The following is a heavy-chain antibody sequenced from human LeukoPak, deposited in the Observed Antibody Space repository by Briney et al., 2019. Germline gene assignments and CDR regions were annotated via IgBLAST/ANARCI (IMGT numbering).Heavy chain of an antibody. J-gene: IGHJ4*02. CDR2: ISYDGSTK. Sequence: GGSLRLSCTASGFTFSNYVMHWVRQAPGKGLEWVAVISYDGSTKDYADSVKGRFTISRDNSKNTVYLQMNSLRPEDTAVYHCAKPIRYCSGGSCYSFDCWGQGTLVTVSS. CDR1: GFTFSNYV. D-gene: IGHD2-15*01. V-gene: IGHV3-30*18. CDR3: AKPIRYCSGGSCYSFDC.